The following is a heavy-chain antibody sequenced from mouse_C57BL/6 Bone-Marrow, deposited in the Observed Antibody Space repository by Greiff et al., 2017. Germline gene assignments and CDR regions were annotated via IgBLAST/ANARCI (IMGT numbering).Heavy chain of an antibody. CDR1: GYTFTDYE. Sequence: VQLQQSGAELVRPGASVTLSCKASGYTFTDYEMHWVKQTPVHGLEWIGAIDPETGGTAYNQKFKGKAILTADKSSSTAYMELRSLTSEASAVYYCTRQGLYGSSQYYFDYWGQGTALTVSS. V-gene: IGHV1-15*01. CDR2: IDPETGGT. J-gene: IGHJ2*01. CDR3: TRQGLYGSSQYYFDY. D-gene: IGHD1-1*01.